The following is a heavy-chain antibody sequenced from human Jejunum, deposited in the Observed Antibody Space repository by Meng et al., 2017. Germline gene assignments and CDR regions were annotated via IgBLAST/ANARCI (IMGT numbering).Heavy chain of an antibody. D-gene: IGHD3-10*01. CDR1: GGSFSGYY. J-gene: IGHJ3*02. V-gene: IGHV4-34*01. CDR2: INHRGST. Sequence: SETLSLTCGVYGGSFSGYYWNWIRQSPEKGLEWIWYINHRGSTNYTPSLKSRVSMSVDTSKNQFSLKLTSVTAADTAVYYCARSYFDSSDAFEIWGQGTMVTVSS. CDR3: ARSYFDSSDAFEI.